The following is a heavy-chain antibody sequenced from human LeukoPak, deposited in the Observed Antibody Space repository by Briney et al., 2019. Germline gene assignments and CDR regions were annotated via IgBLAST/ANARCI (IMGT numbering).Heavy chain of an antibody. V-gene: IGHV1-69*04. CDR1: GGTFGSYA. CDR2: IIPILSIA. Sequence: GASVKVSCKASGGTFGSYAISWVRQAPGQGLEWMGRIIPILSIANYAQKFQGRVTITADKSTSTAYMELSSLRSEDTAVYYCAKAGYAPYYGMDVWGQGTTVTVSS. J-gene: IGHJ6*02. CDR3: AKAGYAPYYGMDV. D-gene: IGHD5-12*01.